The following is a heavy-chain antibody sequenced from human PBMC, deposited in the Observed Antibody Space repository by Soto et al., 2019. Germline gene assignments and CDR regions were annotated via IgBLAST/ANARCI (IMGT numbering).Heavy chain of an antibody. CDR3: ARHRGFYGDFLIDY. CDR2: IYYSGST. V-gene: IGHV4-31*03. Sequence: QVQLQESGPGLVKPSQTLSLTCTVSGGSISSGGYYWSWIRQHPGKGLEWIGYIYYSGSTYYNPSLKSRVTISVDTSKNHFSLKLSSVTAADTAVYYCARHRGFYGDFLIDYWGQGTLVTVSS. J-gene: IGHJ4*02. CDR1: GGSISSGGYY. D-gene: IGHD4-17*01.